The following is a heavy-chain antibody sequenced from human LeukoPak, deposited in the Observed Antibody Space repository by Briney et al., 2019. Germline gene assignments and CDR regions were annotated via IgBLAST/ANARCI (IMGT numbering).Heavy chain of an antibody. CDR1: GFPFSVSW. J-gene: IGHJ5*02. V-gene: IGHV3-74*01. CDR3: APVAVAGKVS. D-gene: IGHD6-19*01. Sequence: GGSLRLSCAASGFPFSVSWMHWFRQVPGKGLMWVSRITTNETTTYADSVRGRFSISRDNALNTLYLQMNSLRAEDTAFYYCAPVAVAGKVSWGQGTLVTVSS. CDR2: ITTNETT.